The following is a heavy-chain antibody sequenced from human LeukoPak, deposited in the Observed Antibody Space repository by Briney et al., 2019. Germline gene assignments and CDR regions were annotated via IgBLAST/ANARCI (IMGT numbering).Heavy chain of an antibody. CDR2: INPSGGST. CDR3: ARESRGYSSSSGLDY. V-gene: IGHV1-46*01. CDR1: GYTFTSYY. Sequence: ASVKVSCKASGYTFTSYYMHWVRQAPGQGLEWMGIINPSGGSTSYAQKFQGRVTMTRDTSTSTVYMELNSLRAEDTAVYYCARESRGYSSSSGLDYWGQGTLVTVSS. D-gene: IGHD6-6*01. J-gene: IGHJ4*02.